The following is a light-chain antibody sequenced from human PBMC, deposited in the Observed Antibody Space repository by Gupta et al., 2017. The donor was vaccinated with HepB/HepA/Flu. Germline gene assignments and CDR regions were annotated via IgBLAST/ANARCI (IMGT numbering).Light chain of an antibody. CDR2: LNSDGSH. V-gene: IGLV4-69*01. J-gene: IGLJ3*02. CDR3: QTWGTGIWV. CDR1: SGHSSYA. Sequence: QLVLTQSPSASASLGASAKLTCTLSSGHSSYAIAWHQQQPEKGSRYLMKLNSDGSHSKGDGIPDRFSGSSSGAERYLTISSLQSEDESDYYCQTWGTGIWVFGGGTKLTVL.